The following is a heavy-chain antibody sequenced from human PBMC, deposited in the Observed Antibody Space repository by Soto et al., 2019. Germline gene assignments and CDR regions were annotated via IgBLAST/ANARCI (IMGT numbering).Heavy chain of an antibody. CDR1: GFTFSNYG. D-gene: IGHD2-15*01. CDR3: AKEWMVAATLFDY. Sequence: QVQLVESGGGVVQPGRSLRLSCAASGFTFSNYGMHWVRQAPGKGLEWVAVILYDGHNKYYADSEKGRFTISRDNSKNTLYLQMNSLRAEDTAVYYCAKEWMVAATLFDYWGQGTLVTVSS. J-gene: IGHJ4*02. V-gene: IGHV3-30*18. CDR2: ILYDGHNK.